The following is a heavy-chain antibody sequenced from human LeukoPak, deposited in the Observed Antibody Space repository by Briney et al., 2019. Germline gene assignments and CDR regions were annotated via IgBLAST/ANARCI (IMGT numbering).Heavy chain of an antibody. CDR2: ISGSGGST. J-gene: IGHJ4*02. V-gene: IGHV3-23*01. D-gene: IGHD3-22*01. CDR1: GLTFSSYA. Sequence: GGSLRLSCAASGLTFSSYAMSWVRQAPGKGLEWVSAISGSGGSTYYADSVKGRFTISRDNSKNTLYLQMNSLRAEDTAVYYCAKSLDYYDSSGIDYWGQGTLVTVSS. CDR3: AKSLDYYDSSGIDY.